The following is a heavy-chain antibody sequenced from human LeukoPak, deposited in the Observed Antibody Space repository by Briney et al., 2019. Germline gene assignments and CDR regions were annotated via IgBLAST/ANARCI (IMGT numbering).Heavy chain of an antibody. V-gene: IGHV4-39*01. D-gene: IGHD3-22*01. CDR1: GGSISNYH. CDR2: LYYTGST. CDR3: ARQHERGSFVWEDSDSTLFPYTGNYFDY. J-gene: IGHJ4*02. Sequence: SETLSLTCGVSGGSISNYHWSWIRQPPGKGLEWIGSLYYTGSTYNNAALKSRVTISGDTSKNQISLNLRSVTAADTAVYYCARQHERGSFVWEDSDSTLFPYTGNYFDYWGLGTLVTVSS.